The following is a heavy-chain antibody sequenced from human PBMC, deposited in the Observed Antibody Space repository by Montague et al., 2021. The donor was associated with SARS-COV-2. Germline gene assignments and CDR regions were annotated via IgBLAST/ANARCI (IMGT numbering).Heavy chain of an antibody. CDR1: GGAFSDDN. Sequence: SETLSLTCAVYGGAFSDDNWSWIRQPPGKGLEWIGESNHSGSTNYNPSLRSRVTISVDTSKNQFSLKLSAVTAADTAVYYCARGAPTISMILVVMTGAGWYFDLWGRGTLATVSS. D-gene: IGHD3-22*01. CDR2: SNHSGST. CDR3: ARGAPTISMILVVMTGAGWYFDL. J-gene: IGHJ2*01. V-gene: IGHV4-34*01.